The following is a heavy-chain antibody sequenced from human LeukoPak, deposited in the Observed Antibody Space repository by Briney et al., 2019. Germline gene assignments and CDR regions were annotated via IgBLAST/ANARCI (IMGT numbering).Heavy chain of an antibody. CDR1: GFTFSRYW. J-gene: IGHJ4*02. D-gene: IGHD6-13*01. CDR3: ARDESYSSDY. Sequence: GGSLRLSCAVSGFTFSRYWMSWVRQAPGKGLEWVANIKHDGSVKYYVDSVKARFTISRDNAKNSLYLQMKSLRAEDPAVYFCARDESYSSDYWGQGTLVTVSS. V-gene: IGHV3-7*05. CDR2: IKHDGSVK.